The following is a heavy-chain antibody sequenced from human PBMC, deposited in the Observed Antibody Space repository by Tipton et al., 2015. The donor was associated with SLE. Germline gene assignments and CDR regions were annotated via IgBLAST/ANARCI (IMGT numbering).Heavy chain of an antibody. D-gene: IGHD4-11*01. CDR1: SGSISSGNYY. CDR2: ISTSGST. Sequence: LRLSCTVSSGSISSGNYYWNWIRQPAGKGLEWIGRISTSGSTNYNPSLKSRVTISIDTSKSQFSLKMNSVTAADTAVYYCARVVYSIFNWFDPWGQGTLVTVSS. CDR3: ARVVYSIFNWFDP. J-gene: IGHJ5*02. V-gene: IGHV4-61*02.